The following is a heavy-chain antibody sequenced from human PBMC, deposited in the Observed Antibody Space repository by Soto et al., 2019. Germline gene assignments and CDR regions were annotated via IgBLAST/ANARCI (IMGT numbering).Heavy chain of an antibody. D-gene: IGHD6-13*01. V-gene: IGHV4-34*01. CDR2: INHSGST. J-gene: IGHJ6*02. Sequence: SETLSLTCAVYGGSFSGYYWSWIRQPPGKGLEWIGEINHSGSTNYNPSLKSRVTISVDTSKNQVSLKVYSVTAADTALYYCASSGRDLGSSSPKGKNYYSYYGLDVWGQGTTVTVSS. CDR3: ASSGRDLGSSSPKGKNYYSYYGLDV. CDR1: GGSFSGYY.